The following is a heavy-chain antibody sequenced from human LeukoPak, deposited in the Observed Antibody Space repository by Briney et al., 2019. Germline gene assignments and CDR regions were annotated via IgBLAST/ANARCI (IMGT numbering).Heavy chain of an antibody. V-gene: IGHV5-51*01. J-gene: IGHJ4*02. CDR3: ARHLLDGAVTTALDY. D-gene: IGHD4-17*01. CDR1: GYSFARHW. Sequence: GEPLNISCKGSGYSFARHWITWVRQLPGKGLEWMGIIYTGDSATRYRPSFEGQATISADKITSTAYLQCGSLKASDTAVYFCARHLLDGAVTTALDYWGQGTLVTVSS. CDR2: IYTGDSAT.